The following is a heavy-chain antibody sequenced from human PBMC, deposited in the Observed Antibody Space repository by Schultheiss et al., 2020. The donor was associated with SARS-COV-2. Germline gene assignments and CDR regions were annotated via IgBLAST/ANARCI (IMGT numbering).Heavy chain of an antibody. J-gene: IGHJ6*02. V-gene: IGHV1-46*01. Sequence: ASVKVSCKASGYTFTGYYMHWVRQAPGQGLEWMGIINPSGGSTIYAQKFQGRVTMTEDTSTDTAYMELSSLRAEDTAVYYCARDREASYYGSGSQGMDVWGQGTTVTVSS. CDR2: INPSGGST. CDR1: GYTFTGYY. D-gene: IGHD3-10*01. CDR3: ARDREASYYGSGSQGMDV.